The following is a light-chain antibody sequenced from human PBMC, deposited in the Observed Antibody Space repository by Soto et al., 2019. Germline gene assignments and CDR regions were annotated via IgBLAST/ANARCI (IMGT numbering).Light chain of an antibody. CDR3: CSYAGSYTWV. CDR2: DVS. Sequence: QSALTQPRSVSGSPGQSVTIPCTGTSSDVGDYDFVSWYRQHPGTVPKLMIYDVSERPSGVPDRFSGSKSGNTASLTISGLQAEDEAVYYCCSYAGSYTWVFGGGTKLTVL. CDR1: SSDVGDYDF. J-gene: IGLJ3*02. V-gene: IGLV2-11*01.